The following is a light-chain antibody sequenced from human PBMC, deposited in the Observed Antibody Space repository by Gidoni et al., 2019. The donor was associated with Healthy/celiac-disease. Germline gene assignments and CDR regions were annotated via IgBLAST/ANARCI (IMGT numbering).Light chain of an antibody. CDR3: QQYDNLPRT. CDR1: HDISNY. J-gene: IGKJ3*01. Sequence: DIQMTQSPSSLSASVGDRVTITCQASHDISNYLNWYQQKPGKAPKLLIYDASNLETGVPSRFSGSGSGTDFTFTISSLQPEDIATYYCQQYDNLPRTFXPXTKVDIK. V-gene: IGKV1-33*01. CDR2: DAS.